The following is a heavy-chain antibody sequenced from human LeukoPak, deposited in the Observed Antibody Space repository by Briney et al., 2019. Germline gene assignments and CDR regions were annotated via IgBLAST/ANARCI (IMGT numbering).Heavy chain of an antibody. D-gene: IGHD3-3*01. V-gene: IGHV3-7*01. CDR3: ASGLYDFWSGYAKARGNY. J-gene: IGHJ4*02. Sequence: GGSLRLSCAASGFTFSSYWMSWVRQAPGKGLGWVANIKQDGSEKYYVDSVKGRFTISRDNAKNSLYLQMNSLRAEDTAVYYCASGLYDFWSGYAKARGNYWGQGTLVTVSS. CDR2: IKQDGSEK. CDR1: GFTFSSYW.